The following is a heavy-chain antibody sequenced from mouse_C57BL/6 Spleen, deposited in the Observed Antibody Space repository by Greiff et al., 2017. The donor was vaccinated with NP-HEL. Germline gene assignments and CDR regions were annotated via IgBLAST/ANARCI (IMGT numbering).Heavy chain of an antibody. D-gene: IGHD2-3*01. CDR1: GYAFSSSW. V-gene: IGHV1-82*01. Sequence: QVQLQQSGPELVKPGASVKISCKASGYAFSSSWMNWVKQRPGKGLEWIGRIYPGDGDTNYNGKFKGKATLTADKSSSTAYMQLSSLTSEDSAVYFCARDWTNYDGYTIAWFAYWGQGTLVTVSA. CDR2: IYPGDGDT. J-gene: IGHJ3*01. CDR3: ARDWTNYDGYTIAWFAY.